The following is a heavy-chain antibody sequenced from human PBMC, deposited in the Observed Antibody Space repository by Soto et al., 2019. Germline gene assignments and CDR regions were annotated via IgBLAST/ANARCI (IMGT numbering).Heavy chain of an antibody. V-gene: IGHV3-23*01. CDR2: ISGSGGST. CDR1: GFTFRSYT. CDR3: AKIDSGWKSFDD. D-gene: IGHD6-19*01. Sequence: PGGSLRLSCAASGFTFRSYTMSWVRQSPGKGLEWVSAISGSGGSTYYADSVKGRFTISRDNSKNTLYMQMNSLRAEDTAVYYCAKIDSGWKSFDDWGQGTPVTVSS. J-gene: IGHJ4*02.